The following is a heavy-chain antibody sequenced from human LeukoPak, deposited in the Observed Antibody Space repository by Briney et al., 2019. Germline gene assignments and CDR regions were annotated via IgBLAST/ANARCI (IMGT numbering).Heavy chain of an antibody. CDR3: ASLIAAADSNWFDH. D-gene: IGHD6-13*01. CDR2: IYSGDNT. CDR1: GFPFSRNY. J-gene: IGHJ5*02. Sequence: PGGSLRLSCAASGFPFSRNYMSWGRQAPGKGLGGCSVIYSGDNTYYTDCVKGRFTISRDNSKNTLYLQMNSLRAEDTAVYYGASLIAAADSNWFDHWGQGTLVTVSS. V-gene: IGHV3-53*01.